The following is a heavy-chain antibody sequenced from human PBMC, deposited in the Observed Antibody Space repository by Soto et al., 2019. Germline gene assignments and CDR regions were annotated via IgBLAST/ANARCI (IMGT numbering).Heavy chain of an antibody. CDR2: ISAYNGNT. CDR1: VYTFTSYG. V-gene: IGHV1-18*04. Sequence: ASVKVSCKAAVYTFTSYGISWVRQAPGQGLEWMGWISAYNGNTNYAQKLQGRVTMTTDTSTSTAYTELRSLRSDDTAVYYCARDGIPGVAATLGPNWFDPWGQGTLVTVSS. J-gene: IGHJ5*02. CDR3: ARDGIPGVAATLGPNWFDP. D-gene: IGHD2-15*01.